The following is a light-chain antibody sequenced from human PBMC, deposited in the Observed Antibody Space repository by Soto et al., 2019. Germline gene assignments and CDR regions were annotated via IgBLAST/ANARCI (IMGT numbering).Light chain of an antibody. CDR2: DAS. CDR1: QSISSW. J-gene: IGKJ1*01. V-gene: IGKV1-5*01. Sequence: DIQITQSPSTLSASVGDRVTITCRVSQSISSWLAWYQQKPGKAPKLLIYDASSLESGVPSRFSGSGSGTEFTLTFSSLQPDDFATYYCQQYNSYSWTCGQGTKV. CDR3: QQYNSYSWT.